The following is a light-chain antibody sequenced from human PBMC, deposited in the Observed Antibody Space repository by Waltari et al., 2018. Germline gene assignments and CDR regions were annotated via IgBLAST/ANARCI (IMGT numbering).Light chain of an antibody. CDR2: DVT. V-gene: IGLV2-8*01. Sequence: QSALTQPPSASGSPGQSVTISCTGTSSDVGTYNYVSWYQQHPGKAPKLMLNDVTKRPSGVPDRFSAPKSGNTASLTVSGLQAEDEADYYCSSYTGSDMDIVFGGGTKLTVL. CDR3: SSYTGSDMDIV. CDR1: SSDVGTYNY. J-gene: IGLJ3*02.